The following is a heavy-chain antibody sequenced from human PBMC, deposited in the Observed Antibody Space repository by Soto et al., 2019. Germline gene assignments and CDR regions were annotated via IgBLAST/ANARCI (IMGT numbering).Heavy chain of an antibody. J-gene: IGHJ6*02. V-gene: IGHV3-33*01. Sequence: GGSLRLSCAASGFTFSSYGMHWVRQAPGKGLEWVAVIWYDGSNKYYADSVKGRFTISRDNSKNTLYLQMNSLRAEDTAVYYCARDAYCSGGSCYSGSVGYYGMDVWGQGTTVTVSS. CDR1: GFTFSSYG. CDR3: ARDAYCSGGSCYSGSVGYYGMDV. D-gene: IGHD2-15*01. CDR2: IWYDGSNK.